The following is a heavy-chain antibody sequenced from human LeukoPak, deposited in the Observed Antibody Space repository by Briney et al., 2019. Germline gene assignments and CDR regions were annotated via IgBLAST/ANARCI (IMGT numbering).Heavy chain of an antibody. J-gene: IGHJ4*02. V-gene: IGHV4-34*01. Sequence: SETLSLTCAVSNGSFSNYYWNWIRQPPGKGLEWIGEVNHSGSTNYNPSLKSRVTISADTSKNQFSVKLTSVTAADTAVYYCARMIYYGSGSYYNRGDYWGQGTLVTVSS. CDR2: VNHSGST. D-gene: IGHD3-10*01. CDR3: ARMIYYGSGSYYNRGDY. CDR1: NGSFSNYY.